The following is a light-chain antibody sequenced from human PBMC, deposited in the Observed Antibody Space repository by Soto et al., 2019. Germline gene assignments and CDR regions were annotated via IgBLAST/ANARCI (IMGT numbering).Light chain of an antibody. CDR3: QQYNNWPPYT. Sequence: EIVMTQSPATLSVSPGERATLSCRASQSVSSNLAWYQQKPGQAPRLLIYGASTRATGIPARFSGSGSGTEFTLTISSLQSEDFAVYYCQQYNNWPPYTLGQGTKLASK. CDR2: GAS. CDR1: QSVSSN. V-gene: IGKV3-15*01. J-gene: IGKJ2*01.